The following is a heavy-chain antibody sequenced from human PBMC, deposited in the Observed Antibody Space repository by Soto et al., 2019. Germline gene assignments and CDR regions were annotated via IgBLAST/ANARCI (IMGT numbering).Heavy chain of an antibody. CDR3: ARYYYDSSGYDGMDV. CDR2: INHSGST. J-gene: IGHJ6*02. Sequence: SETLSLTCAVYGGSFSGYYWSWIRQPPGKGLEWIGEINHSGSTNYNPSLKSRVTISVDTSKNQFSLKLSSVTAADTAVYYCARYYYDSSGYDGMDVWGQGTTVTVSS. CDR1: GGSFSGYY. D-gene: IGHD3-22*01. V-gene: IGHV4-34*01.